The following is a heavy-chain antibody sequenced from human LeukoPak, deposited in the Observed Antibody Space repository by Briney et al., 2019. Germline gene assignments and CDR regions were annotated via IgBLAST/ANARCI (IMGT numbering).Heavy chain of an antibody. CDR2: IKQDGSDK. J-gene: IGHJ4*02. CDR1: GFTFSNYW. CDR3: AKYSSCWHRGVWFFDY. Sequence: PGGSLRLSCAASGFTFSNYWMSWVRQAPGEGLEWVANIKQDGSDKYYVDSVKGRFTISRDNARNSLYLQMNSLRAEDTAVYYCAKYSSCWHRGVWFFDYWGQGTPVTVSS. D-gene: IGHD6-13*01. V-gene: IGHV3-7*01.